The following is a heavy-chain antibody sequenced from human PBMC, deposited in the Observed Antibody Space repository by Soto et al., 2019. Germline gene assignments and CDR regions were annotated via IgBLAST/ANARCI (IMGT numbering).Heavy chain of an antibody. CDR1: GGSISSSNW. CDR3: ARRWGEGRVDY. V-gene: IGHV4-4*02. J-gene: IGHJ4*02. CDR2: IYHSGST. D-gene: IGHD3-10*01. Sequence: QVQLQESGPGLVKPSGTLSLTCAVSGGSISSSNWWSWVRQPPGKGLQWIGEIYHSGSTNYIPSLKSRVNISVDKSSNPVSLKLSSVTAADTAVYYCARRWGEGRVDYWGQGTLVTVSS.